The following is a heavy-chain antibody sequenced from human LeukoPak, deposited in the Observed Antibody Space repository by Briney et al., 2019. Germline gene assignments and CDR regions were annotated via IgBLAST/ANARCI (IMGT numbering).Heavy chain of an antibody. D-gene: IGHD6-13*01. CDR3: ARARIPSGGRDEDY. V-gene: IGHV3-72*01. Sequence: GGSLRLSCAASGFTFDDHFMDWVRRAPGKGLEWIVRIRNSPRGFGTEYAASVKGRFTISRDDSKNSVYLQINNLKVDDTAVYYCARARIPSGGRDEDYWGQGTLVTVSS. J-gene: IGHJ4*02. CDR2: IRNSPRGFGT. CDR1: GFTFDDHF.